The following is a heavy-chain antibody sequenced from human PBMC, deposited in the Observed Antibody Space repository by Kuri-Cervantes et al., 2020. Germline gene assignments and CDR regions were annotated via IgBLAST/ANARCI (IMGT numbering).Heavy chain of an antibody. Sequence: GSLRLSCTVSGGSISSYYWSWIRQPPGKGLEWIGYIYYSGSTNYNPSLKSRVTISVDTSKNQFSLKLRSVTAADTAVYYCARPSTVPYYGLDVWGQGTTVTVSS. J-gene: IGHJ6*02. CDR1: GGSISSYY. CDR2: IYYSGST. D-gene: IGHD4-17*01. V-gene: IGHV4-59*08. CDR3: ARPSTVPYYGLDV.